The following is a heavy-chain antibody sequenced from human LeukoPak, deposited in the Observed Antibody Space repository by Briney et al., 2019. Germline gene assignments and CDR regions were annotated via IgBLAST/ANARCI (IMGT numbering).Heavy chain of an antibody. CDR1: GFTFSGYR. Sequence: PGGSLRLSCAASGFTFSGYRMNWVRQAPGKGLEWVAYIKQDGSEKYYVDSVKGRFTISRDNAKSSLYLQMNSLGAEDTAVYYCASGRPFDYWGQGTLVTVSS. J-gene: IGHJ4*02. V-gene: IGHV3-7*01. D-gene: IGHD1-26*01. CDR2: IKQDGSEK. CDR3: ASGRPFDY.